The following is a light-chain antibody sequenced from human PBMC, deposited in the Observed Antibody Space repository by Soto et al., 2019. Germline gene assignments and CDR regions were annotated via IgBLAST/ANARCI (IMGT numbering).Light chain of an antibody. CDR2: DAS. CDR1: QSISSW. V-gene: IGKV1-5*01. J-gene: IGKJ2*02. CDR3: QQYKIYST. Sequence: DIQMTQSPSTLSASVGDRVTITCRASQSISSWLAWYQQKPGKAPKLLIYDASSLESGVPSRFSGGGSGAEFTLTVSSLQPDDFATYYCQQYKIYSTFGQGTKLEIK.